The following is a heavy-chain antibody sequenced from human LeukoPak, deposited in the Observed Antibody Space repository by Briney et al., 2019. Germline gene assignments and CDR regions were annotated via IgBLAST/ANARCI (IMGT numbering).Heavy chain of an antibody. D-gene: IGHD3-16*01. J-gene: IGHJ6*03. V-gene: IGHV4-34*01. Sequence: PSETLSLTCAVYGGSFSDYYWSWIRQPPGKGLEWIGEINHSGSTNYNPSLKSRVTISVDTSKNQFSLKLSSVTAADTAVYYCARESPNYGATYYYYYYMDVWGKGTTVTVSS. CDR1: GGSFSDYY. CDR2: INHSGST. CDR3: ARESPNYGATYYYYYYMDV.